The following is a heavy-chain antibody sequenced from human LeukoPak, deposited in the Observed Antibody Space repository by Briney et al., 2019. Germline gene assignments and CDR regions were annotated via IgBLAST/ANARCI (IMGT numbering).Heavy chain of an antibody. CDR3: ARPDDCPTHAFDI. J-gene: IGHJ3*02. CDR1: GYSFASYW. D-gene: IGHD2-21*02. V-gene: IGHV5-51*01. Sequence: GESLKLSCKGSGYSFASYWIGWVRQMPGKGLEWMGIIYPGDSDTRYSPSFKGQVTISADKSISTTYLHWTSLKASDTAMYYCARPDDCPTHAFDIWGRGTMVTVSS. CDR2: IYPGDSDT.